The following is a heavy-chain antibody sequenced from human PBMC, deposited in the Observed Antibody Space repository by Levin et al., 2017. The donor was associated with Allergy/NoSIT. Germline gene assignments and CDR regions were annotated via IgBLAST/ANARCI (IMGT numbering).Heavy chain of an antibody. D-gene: IGHD5-12*01. V-gene: IGHV1-2*02. CDR1: GYTFTGYY. Sequence: ASVKVSCKASGYTFTGYYMHWVRQATGQGLEWMGWINPNSGGTNYAQKFQGRVTMTRDTSISTAYMELSRLRSDDTAVYYCASRSVVATITAYYYGMDVWGQGTTVTVSS. CDR2: INPNSGGT. J-gene: IGHJ6*02. CDR3: ASRSVVATITAYYYGMDV.